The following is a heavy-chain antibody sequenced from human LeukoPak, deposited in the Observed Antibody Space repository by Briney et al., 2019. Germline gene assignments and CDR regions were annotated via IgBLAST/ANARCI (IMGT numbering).Heavy chain of an antibody. CDR3: AKELELGPSYYYYYMDV. CDR1: GGTFSSYA. CDR2: IIPIFGTA. V-gene: IGHV1-69*06. J-gene: IGHJ6*03. Sequence: GSSVKVSCKASGGTFSSYAISWVRQAPGQGLEWMGGIIPIFGTANYAQKFQGRVTITADKSTSTAYMELSSLRSEDTAVYYCAKELELGPSYYYYYMDVWGKGTTVTVSS. D-gene: IGHD1-7*01.